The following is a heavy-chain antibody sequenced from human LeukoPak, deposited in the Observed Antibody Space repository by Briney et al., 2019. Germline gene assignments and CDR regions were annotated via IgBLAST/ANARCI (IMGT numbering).Heavy chain of an antibody. V-gene: IGHV1-46*01. CDR1: GYTFTSYY. D-gene: IGHD6-13*01. CDR3: AREGYSSSWYELLPLDY. Sequence: ASVKVSCKASGYTFTSYYMHWVRQAPGQGLEWMGIINPSGGSTSYAQKFQGRVTMTRDMSTSTVYMELSSLRSDDTAVYYCAREGYSSSWYELLPLDYWGQGTLVTVSS. CDR2: INPSGGST. J-gene: IGHJ4*02.